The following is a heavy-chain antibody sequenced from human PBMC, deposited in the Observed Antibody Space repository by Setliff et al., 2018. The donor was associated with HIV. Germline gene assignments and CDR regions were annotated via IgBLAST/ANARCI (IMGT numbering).Heavy chain of an antibody. CDR1: GFNFANAW. D-gene: IGHD6-19*01. Sequence: GGSLRLSCAASGFNFANAWMHWVRQAPGKGLEWVGRVKSRTDGGTTDYAASVRGRFTISRDDSKSTLFLQMNSLITDDTAVYYCATERIGVAGPGYFAYLGPGTLVTVSS. CDR3: ATERIGVAGPGYFAY. CDR2: VKSRTDGGTT. V-gene: IGHV3-15*01. J-gene: IGHJ4*01.